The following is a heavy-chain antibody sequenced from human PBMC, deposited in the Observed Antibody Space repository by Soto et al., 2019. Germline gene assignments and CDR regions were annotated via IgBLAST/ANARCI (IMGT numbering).Heavy chain of an antibody. CDR3: TRDPGLNWFDP. CDR2: INNDGSVI. V-gene: IGHV3-74*01. J-gene: IGHJ5*02. CDR1: GFVFSNYW. Sequence: GGSLRLSCAASGFVFSNYWMHWVRQAPGKGLMWVSRINNDGSVINYADSVKGRFSITRDNAKNTLYLQMDSLRVEDTAVYYCTRDPGLNWFDPWGQGILVTVSS.